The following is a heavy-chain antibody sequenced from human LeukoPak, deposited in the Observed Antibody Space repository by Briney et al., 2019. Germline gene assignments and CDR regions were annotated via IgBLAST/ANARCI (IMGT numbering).Heavy chain of an antibody. CDR2: INHSGST. Sequence: PSETLSLTCAVHGETFMHNFLTLVRHPPGKRLECVGQINHSGSTYYNPSLKSRVTILVDTSKNQFSLKLTSVTAADTAVYYCARAMPYFYGSIAVPGTIDYWGQGILVTVSS. D-gene: IGHD6-19*01. CDR1: GETFMHNF. V-gene: IGHV4-34*01. CDR3: ARAMPYFYGSIAVPGTIDY. J-gene: IGHJ4*02.